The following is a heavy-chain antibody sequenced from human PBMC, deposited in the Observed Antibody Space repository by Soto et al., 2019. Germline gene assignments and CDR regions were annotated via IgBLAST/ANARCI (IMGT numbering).Heavy chain of an antibody. CDR1: GGSFSGYY. CDR3: ARVSGIYYYGMDV. V-gene: IGHV4-34*01. Sequence: QVQLQQWGAGLLKPSETLSLTCAVYGGSFSGYYWNWIRQPPGKGLEWIGEINHSGSTNYNPSLKSRVTISVDTSKNKFSLKLSSVTAADTAVYYCARVSGIYYYGMDVWGQGTTVTVSS. J-gene: IGHJ6*02. CDR2: INHSGST. D-gene: IGHD3-10*01.